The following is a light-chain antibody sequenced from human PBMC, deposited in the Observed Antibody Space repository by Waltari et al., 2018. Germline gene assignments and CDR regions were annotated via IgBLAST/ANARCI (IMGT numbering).Light chain of an antibody. CDR2: DAS. CDR1: QGIRNY. Sequence: DIQMTQSPSSLSASVGDRVTISCRASQGIRNYLTLYQQRPGKAPKSLIYDASILQSGVPSRFSGSGSGTDVTLTISSLQSEDFATYYCQQYISYPRTFGQGTKLEIK. J-gene: IGKJ2*01. CDR3: QQYISYPRT. V-gene: IGKV1-16*01.